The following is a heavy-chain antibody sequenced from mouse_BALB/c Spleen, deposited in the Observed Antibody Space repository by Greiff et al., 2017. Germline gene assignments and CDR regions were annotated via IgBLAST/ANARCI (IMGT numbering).Heavy chain of an antibody. D-gene: IGHD2-14*01. Sequence: QVHVKQSGAELMKPGASVKISCKATGYTFSSYWIEWVKQRPGHGLELIGEILPGSGSTNYNEKFKGKATFTADTSSNTAYMQLSSLTSEDSAVYYCARIGYDKGGYAMDYWGQGTSVTVSS. J-gene: IGHJ4*01. CDR3: ARIGYDKGGYAMDY. CDR1: GYTFSSYW. CDR2: ILPGSGST. V-gene: IGHV1-9*01.